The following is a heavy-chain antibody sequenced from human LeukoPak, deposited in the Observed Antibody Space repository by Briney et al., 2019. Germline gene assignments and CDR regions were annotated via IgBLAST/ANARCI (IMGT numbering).Heavy chain of an antibody. D-gene: IGHD3-16*01. CDR2: IRSKPYGGTT. CDR3: TRVAYGYVVDY. Sequence: GGSLRLSCVASGFTFSYYSMNWVRQAPGKGREWVGFIRSKPYGGTTEYAASVKGRFTISRDDSKSIAYLQMNSLKTEDTAVYFCTRVAYGYVVDYWGQGILVTVSS. J-gene: IGHJ4*02. V-gene: IGHV3-49*04. CDR1: GFTFSYYS.